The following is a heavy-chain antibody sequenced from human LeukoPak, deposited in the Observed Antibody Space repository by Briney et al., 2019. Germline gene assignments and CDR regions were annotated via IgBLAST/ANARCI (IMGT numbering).Heavy chain of an antibody. CDR2: VHVDNEQ. Sequence: SGPTLVHPTQTLTLTCTFYGFSLRTSPAGVGWIRHSPEKAFEWLVMVHVDNEQRYNPSVMSRLSISKDTPKTQVILMMTNVEPEDTATYYSAHGVTGWKGYVECDVWGQGTLVTVSS. CDR1: GFSLRTSPAG. J-gene: IGHJ3*01. CDR3: AHGVTGWKGYVECDV. V-gene: IGHV2-5*02. D-gene: IGHD6-19*01.